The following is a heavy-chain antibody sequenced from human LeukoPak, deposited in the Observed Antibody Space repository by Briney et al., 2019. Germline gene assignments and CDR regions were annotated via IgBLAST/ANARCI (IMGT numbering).Heavy chain of an antibody. CDR3: ARGVGEFDY. D-gene: IGHD3-10*01. CDR1: GGSISSDY. J-gene: IGHJ4*02. CDR2: IYHSGST. V-gene: IGHV4-30-2*01. Sequence: PSQTLSLTCTISGGSISSDYWGWIRQPPGKGLEWIGYIYHSGSTYYNPSLKSRVTISVDRSKNQFSLKLSSVTAADTAVYYCARGVGEFDYWGQGTLVTVSS.